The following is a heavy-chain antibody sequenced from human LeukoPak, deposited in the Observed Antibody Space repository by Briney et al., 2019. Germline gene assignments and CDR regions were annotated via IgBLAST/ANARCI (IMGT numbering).Heavy chain of an antibody. CDR2: INHSGST. D-gene: IGHD3-22*01. Sequence: PSETLSFTCAVYGGSFSGYYWSWIRQPPGKGLEWIGEINHSGSTNYNPSLKSRVTISVDTSKNQFSLKLSSVTAADTAVYYCATTNDSSGYCDYWAREPWSPSPQ. CDR1: GGSFSGYY. V-gene: IGHV4-34*01. CDR3: ATTNDSSGYCDY. J-gene: IGHJ4*02.